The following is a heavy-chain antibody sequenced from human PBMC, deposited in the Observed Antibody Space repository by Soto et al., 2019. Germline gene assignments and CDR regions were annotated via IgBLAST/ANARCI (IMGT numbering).Heavy chain of an antibody. CDR1: GFTFSSYA. V-gene: IGHV3-23*01. CDR3: PKDLSVAADTYYYGMDV. D-gene: IGHD3-9*01. J-gene: IGHJ6*02. Sequence: PGGSLRLSCAASGFTFSSYAMSWVRQAPGKGLECVLAISGSGGSTYYADSVKGRFTISRDSSKNTLYLQMNSLRAEDTAVYYCPKDLSVAADTYYYGMDVWGQGTTVTVSS. CDR2: ISGSGGST.